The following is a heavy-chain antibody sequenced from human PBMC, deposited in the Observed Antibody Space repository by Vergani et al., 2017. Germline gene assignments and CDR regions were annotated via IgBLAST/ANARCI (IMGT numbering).Heavy chain of an antibody. D-gene: IGHD1-26*01. V-gene: IGHV3-23*01. CDR3: AKSRVYYSTDGFDI. CDR1: GFTFSSHA. Sequence: EVQLLESGGGLAQPGGSLRLSCAASGFTFSSHAMTWVRQAPGKGLEWVSAIVGSGGRTYYADSVKGRFTISRDNSKNTLYLQLNSLRSDDTAVYYCAKSRVYYSTDGFDIWGQGRMVTVSS. CDR2: IVGSGGRT. J-gene: IGHJ3*02.